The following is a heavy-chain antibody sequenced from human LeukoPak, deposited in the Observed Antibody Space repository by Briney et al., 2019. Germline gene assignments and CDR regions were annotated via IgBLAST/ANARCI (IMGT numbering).Heavy chain of an antibody. D-gene: IGHD1-26*01. Sequence: SETLSLTCTVSGYSISSGYYWGWIRQPPGKGLEWIGSIYHSGSTYYNPSLKSRVTISVDTSKNQFSLKLSSVTAADTAVYYCARVLLRPDYWGQGTLVTVSS. CDR2: IYHSGST. CDR1: GYSISSGYY. CDR3: ARVLLRPDY. V-gene: IGHV4-38-2*02. J-gene: IGHJ4*02.